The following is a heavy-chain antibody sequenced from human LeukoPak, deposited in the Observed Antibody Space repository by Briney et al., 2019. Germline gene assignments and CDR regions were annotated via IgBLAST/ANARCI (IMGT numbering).Heavy chain of an antibody. D-gene: IGHD6-13*01. CDR3: AARLYSSSWYVDY. CDR1: GGSFSGYY. V-gene: IGHV4-34*01. Sequence: SETLSLTCAVYGGSFSGYYWSWIRHLPGKGLEWIGEINHSGSTNYNPSLKSRVTISVDTSKNQFSLKLSSVTAADTAVYYCAARLYSSSWYVDYWGQGTLVTVSS. CDR2: INHSGST. J-gene: IGHJ4*02.